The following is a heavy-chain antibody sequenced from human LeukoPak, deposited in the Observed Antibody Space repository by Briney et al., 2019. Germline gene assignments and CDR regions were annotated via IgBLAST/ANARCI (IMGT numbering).Heavy chain of an antibody. CDR3: ARGQPTSY. V-gene: IGHV3-30-3*01. CDR1: GFTFSSYA. CDR2: ISYDGSNK. J-gene: IGHJ4*02. D-gene: IGHD6-13*01. Sequence: GGSLRLSCAASGFTFSSYAMHWVRQAPGKGLEWVAVISYDGSNKYYADSVKGRFTISRDNAKNSLYLQMNSLRAEDTAVYYCARGQPTSYWGQGTLVTVSS.